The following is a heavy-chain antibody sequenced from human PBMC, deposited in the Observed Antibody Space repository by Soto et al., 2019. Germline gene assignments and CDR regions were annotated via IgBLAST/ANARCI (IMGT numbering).Heavy chain of an antibody. Sequence: TSETLSLTCTVSGGSISSSSYYWGWIRQPPGKGLEWIGSIYYSGSTYYNPSLKSRVTISVDTSKNQFSLKLSSVTAADTSVYYCARPSVGATQENGMDVWGQGTTVTVSS. V-gene: IGHV4-39*01. D-gene: IGHD1-26*01. CDR3: ARPSVGATQENGMDV. J-gene: IGHJ6*02. CDR2: IYYSGST. CDR1: GGSISSSSYY.